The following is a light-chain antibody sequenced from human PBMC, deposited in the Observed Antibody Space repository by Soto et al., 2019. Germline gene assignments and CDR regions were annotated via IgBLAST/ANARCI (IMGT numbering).Light chain of an antibody. Sequence: QPVLTQPPSVSGAPGQRATISCTGSSSNIGAGYDVHWYQQLPGTAPKLLIYGTSNRPSGVPDRFSGSKSGTSASLAITGLQAEDEADYYCQSYDSSLSGFVFGTGTKLTVL. J-gene: IGLJ1*01. CDR3: QSYDSSLSGFV. CDR2: GTS. CDR1: SSNIGAGYD. V-gene: IGLV1-40*01.